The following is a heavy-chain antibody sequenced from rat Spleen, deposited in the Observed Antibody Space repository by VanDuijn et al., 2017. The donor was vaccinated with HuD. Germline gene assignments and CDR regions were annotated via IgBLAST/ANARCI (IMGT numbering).Heavy chain of an antibody. Sequence: QVQLKESGPGLVQPSQTLSLTCTVSGFSLTSNGVSWVRQPPGKGLEWIAAISSGGSPYYNAALKSRLSISRDTSKSQVFLKMNSLQSEDTTTYYCATNPFAYWGQGTLVTVSS. CDR3: ATNPFAY. J-gene: IGHJ3*01. V-gene: IGHV2S12*01. CDR1: GFSLTSNG. CDR2: ISSGGSP. D-gene: IGHD3-4*01.